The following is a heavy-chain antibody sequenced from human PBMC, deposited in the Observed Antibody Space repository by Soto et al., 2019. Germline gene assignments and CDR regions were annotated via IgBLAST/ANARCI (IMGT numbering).Heavy chain of an antibody. J-gene: IGHJ4*02. CDR3: ARGPYGSGSYYNPDYFDY. CDR2: IYHSGST. Sequence: PSDTLSLTCAVSGGSISSGGYSWSWIRQPPGKGLEWIGYIYHSGSTYYNPSLKSRVTISVDRSKNQFSLKLSSVTAADTAVYYCARGPYGSGSYYNPDYFDYWGQGTLVTVSS. CDR1: GGSISSGGYS. D-gene: IGHD3-10*01. V-gene: IGHV4-30-2*01.